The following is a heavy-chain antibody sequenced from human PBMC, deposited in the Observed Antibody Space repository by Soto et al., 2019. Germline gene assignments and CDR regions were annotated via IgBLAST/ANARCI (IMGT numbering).Heavy chain of an antibody. CDR3: AKKIGPPTTPPWFAP. D-gene: IGHD1-26*01. CDR2: IGGSGVST. J-gene: IGHJ5*02. V-gene: IGHV3-23*01. CDR1: GFTFSTYG. Sequence: PGGSLRLSCAASGFTFSTYGTNWVRQAPGKGLEWVSSIGGSGVSTFYADSVKGRFTVSRDNSKNTLYLQMDSLRAEDTAIYYCAKKIGPPTTPPWFAPWGQGTLVTVSS.